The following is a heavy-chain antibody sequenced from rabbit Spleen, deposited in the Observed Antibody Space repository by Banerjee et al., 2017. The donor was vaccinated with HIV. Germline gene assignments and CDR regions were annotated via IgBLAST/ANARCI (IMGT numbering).Heavy chain of an antibody. CDR3: ARDLAAVIGWNFYL. V-gene: IGHV1S45*01. Sequence: QALLVESGDVLVHPEGFLLPTCTAAFFSISRSYFRCWVQDARGKGLEWIGCIATGSGTTYYASWAKGRFTISKTSSTTVTLQLTSLTAADTATHFCARDLAAVIGWNFYLWGQGTLVTVS. CDR2: IATGSGTT. J-gene: IGHJ4*01. D-gene: IGHD1-1*01. CDR1: FFSISRSYF.